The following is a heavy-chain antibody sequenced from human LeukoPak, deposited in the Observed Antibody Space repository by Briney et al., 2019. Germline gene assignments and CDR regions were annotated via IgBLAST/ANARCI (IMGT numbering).Heavy chain of an antibody. CDR3: AKGYKSVVVTALPPDI. J-gene: IGHJ3*02. V-gene: IGHV3-23*01. D-gene: IGHD2-21*02. CDR1: GFNFSTYA. Sequence: GGSLRLSCAASGFNFSTYAMTWVRQAPGKGLEWVSSISGGGDTTFFADSVKGRFTISRDNSKNTLYLQMNILRAGDTAVYYCAKGYKSVVVTALPPDIWGQGTMVTVSS. CDR2: ISGGGDTT.